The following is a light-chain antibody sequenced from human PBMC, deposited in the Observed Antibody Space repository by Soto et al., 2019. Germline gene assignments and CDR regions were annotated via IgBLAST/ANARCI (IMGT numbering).Light chain of an antibody. J-gene: IGKJ4*01. CDR3: QQGNSLPLT. V-gene: IGKV1-9*01. Sequence: IQWTHSPSSLSASAGVRVNVTFMASQDIRNYLAWYQQKPGKATKLLICDASTLYSGVPSRFSGSGSGTHFTLTIRSLQPEDVATYYCQQGNSLPLTGGGGTQVDIK. CDR1: QDIRNY. CDR2: DAS.